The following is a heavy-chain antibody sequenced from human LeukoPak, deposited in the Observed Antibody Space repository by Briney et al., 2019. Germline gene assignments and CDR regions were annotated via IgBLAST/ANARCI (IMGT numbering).Heavy chain of an antibody. Sequence: SETLSLTCTVSGGSVNGYYWNWIRQVPGKGLEWVGFIHYSGLTVYSPSLQSRVSMSVDTSRNQFSLDLSSVTAADTALYYCARDPPEDEWNSLDSWGQGILATVSS. CDR3: ARDPPEDEWNSLDS. CDR1: GGSVNGYY. V-gene: IGHV4-59*02. CDR2: IHYSGLT. D-gene: IGHD1-7*01. J-gene: IGHJ4*02.